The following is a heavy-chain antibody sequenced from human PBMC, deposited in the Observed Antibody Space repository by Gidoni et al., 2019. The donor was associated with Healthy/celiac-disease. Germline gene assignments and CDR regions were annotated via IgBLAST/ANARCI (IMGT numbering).Heavy chain of an antibody. J-gene: IGHJ3*02. CDR3: ARDFRRKHIVVVTARGRADFDI. V-gene: IGHV1-46*01. Sequence: QVQLVQSGAEVKKPGASVKVYCKASGYTFTSYYMHWVRQAPGQGLEWMGRINPSGGSTSYAQKFQGRVAMTRDTSTSTVYMELSSLRSEDTAVYYCARDFRRKHIVVVTARGRADFDIWGQGTMVTVSS. CDR1: GYTFTSYY. CDR2: INPSGGST. D-gene: IGHD2-21*02.